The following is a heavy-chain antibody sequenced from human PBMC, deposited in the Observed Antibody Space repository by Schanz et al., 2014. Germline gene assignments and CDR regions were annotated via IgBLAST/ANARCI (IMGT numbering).Heavy chain of an antibody. CDR1: GLLFSYYY. Sequence: VQLVESGGGVVRPGRSLRLSCAASGLLFSYYYMSGVRQAPGKGLEWVRFIRNKGDGGTTAETTSVKGGFTISRDNSKNTVYLQMNSLRTDDTAMYYCARDPNTSAWLPYFDTWGQGTLVTDSS. CDR2: IRNKGDGGTT. V-gene: IGHV3-49*04. CDR3: ARDPNTSAWLPYFDT. J-gene: IGHJ4*02. D-gene: IGHD6-19*01.